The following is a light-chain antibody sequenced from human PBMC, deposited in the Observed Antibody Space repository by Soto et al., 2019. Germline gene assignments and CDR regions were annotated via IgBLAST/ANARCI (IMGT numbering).Light chain of an antibody. Sequence: QSALTQPPSASGSPGQSVTISCTGTSSDVGTYNYVSWYQQHPGKAPKFIIYEVSKRPSGVPDRFSGSKSGNTASLTVSGLQAEDEADYYCSSYAGSNNFVFGTGTKVTVL. CDR3: SSYAGSNNFV. V-gene: IGLV2-8*01. J-gene: IGLJ1*01. CDR2: EVS. CDR1: SSDVGTYNY.